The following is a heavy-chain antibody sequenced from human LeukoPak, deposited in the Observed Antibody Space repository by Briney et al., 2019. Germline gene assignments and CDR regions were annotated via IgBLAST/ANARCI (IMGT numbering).Heavy chain of an antibody. V-gene: IGHV1-2*02. Sequence: ASVKVSCKASGYTFTGYYMHWVRQAPGQGLEWMGWINPNSGGTNYAQKFQGRVTMTRDTSISTAYMELSRLRSDDTAVYYCARLGPAYSGSYSETDYWGQGTLVTVSS. CDR3: ARLGPAYSGSYSETDY. J-gene: IGHJ4*02. CDR1: GYTFTGYY. D-gene: IGHD1-26*01. CDR2: INPNSGGT.